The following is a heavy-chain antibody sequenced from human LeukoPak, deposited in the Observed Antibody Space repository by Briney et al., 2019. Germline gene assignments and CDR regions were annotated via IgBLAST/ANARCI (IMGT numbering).Heavy chain of an antibody. V-gene: IGHV1-69*01. CDR2: IIPIFGTA. D-gene: IGHD5-12*01. J-gene: IGHJ4*02. CDR3: ARLGWLRFSRGEDY. Sequence: SSVKVSCKASGGTFSSYAISWVRQAPGQGLEWMGGIIPIFGTANYAQKFQGRVTITADESTSTAYMELSSLRSEDTAVYYCARLGWLRFSRGEDYWGRGTLVTVSS. CDR1: GGTFSSYA.